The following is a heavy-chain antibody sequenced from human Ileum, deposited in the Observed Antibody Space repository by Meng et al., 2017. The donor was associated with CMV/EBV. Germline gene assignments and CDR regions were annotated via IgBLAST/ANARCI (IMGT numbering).Heavy chain of an antibody. D-gene: IGHD1-26*01. Sequence: ASVKVSCKASGYTFTSYDIRWVRQVTGQGLEWMGWMKPNSGTTHFAQKLQDRIVITRNTSISTAYMELSSLSSEDTALYYCAGKGAEGHYYYGLDVWGQGTSVTVSS. J-gene: IGHJ6*02. CDR2: MKPNSGTT. CDR1: GYTFTSYD. CDR3: AGKGAEGHYYYGLDV. V-gene: IGHV1-8*01.